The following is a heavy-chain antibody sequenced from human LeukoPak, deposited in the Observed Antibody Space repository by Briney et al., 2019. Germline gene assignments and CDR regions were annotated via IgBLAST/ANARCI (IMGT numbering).Heavy chain of an antibody. J-gene: IGHJ4*02. CDR1: GGSFSGYY. CDR2: INHSGST. Sequence: PSETLSLTCAVYGGSFSGYYWSWIRQPPGKGLEWIGEINHSGSTNYNPSLKSRVTISVDTSKNQFSLKLSSVTAADTAVYYCARVVVVTATTAKYYFDYWGQGTLVTVSS. V-gene: IGHV4-34*01. CDR3: ARVVVVTATTAKYYFDY. D-gene: IGHD2-21*02.